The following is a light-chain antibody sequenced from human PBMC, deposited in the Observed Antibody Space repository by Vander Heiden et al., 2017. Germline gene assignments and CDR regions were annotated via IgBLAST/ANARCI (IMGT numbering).Light chain of an antibody. J-gene: IGKJ1*01. V-gene: IGKV1-5*03. CDR2: KAS. CDR3: QQYNSYSLT. CDR1: QSISSW. Sequence: DVQMTQSPSTLSASVGDRVTITCRASQSISSWLAWYQQKPGKAPKLLIYKASSLEGGVPSRFSGSGSGTEFTLTISSLQPDDFATYYCQQYNSYSLTFGPGTKVEIK.